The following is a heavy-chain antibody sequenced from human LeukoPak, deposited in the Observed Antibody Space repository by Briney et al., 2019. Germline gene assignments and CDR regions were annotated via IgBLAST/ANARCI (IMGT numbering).Heavy chain of an antibody. J-gene: IGHJ4*02. CDR1: GYTFTSYD. CDR3: ARASKYSGSYYDYDY. D-gene: IGHD1-26*01. Sequence: ASVKVSCKASGYTFTSYDINWVRQAPGQGLEWMGWMNPNSGNTGYAQKFQGRVTMTRNTSIRTAYMELSSLRSEDTAVYYCARASKYSGSYYDYDYWGQGTLVTVSS. CDR2: MNPNSGNT. V-gene: IGHV1-8*01.